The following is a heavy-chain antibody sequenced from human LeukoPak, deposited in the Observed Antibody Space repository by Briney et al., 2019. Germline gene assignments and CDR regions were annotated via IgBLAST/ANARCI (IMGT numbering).Heavy chain of an antibody. CDR1: GFTFSSYS. D-gene: IGHD5-18*01. CDR2: ISSSSSYI. CDR3: ARLQLPHNWSDP. V-gene: IGHV3-21*01. Sequence: GGSLRLSCAASGFTFSSYSMNWVRQAPGKGLEWVSSISSSSSYIYYADSVKGRFTISRDNAKNSLYLQMNSLRAEDTAVYYCARLQLPHNWSDPWGQGTLVTVSS. J-gene: IGHJ5*02.